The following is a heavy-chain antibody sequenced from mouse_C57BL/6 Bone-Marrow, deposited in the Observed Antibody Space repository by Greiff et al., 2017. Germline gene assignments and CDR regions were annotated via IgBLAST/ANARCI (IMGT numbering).Heavy chain of an antibody. V-gene: IGHV14-3*01. CDR1: GFNIKNTY. J-gene: IGHJ2*01. CDR2: IDPANGNT. D-gene: IGHD1-1*01. CDR3: ARSDYYGSSYRGDYFDY. Sequence: VQLQQSVAELVRPGASVKLSCTASGFNIKNTYMHWVKQRPEQGLEWIGRIDPANGNTKYAPKFQGKATITADTSSNTAYLQLSSLTSEDTAIYYCARSDYYGSSYRGDYFDYWGQGTTLTVSS.